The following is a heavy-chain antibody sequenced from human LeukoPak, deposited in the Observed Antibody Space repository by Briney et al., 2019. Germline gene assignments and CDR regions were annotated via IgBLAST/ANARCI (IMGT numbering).Heavy chain of an antibody. V-gene: IGHV3-7*03. CDR3: AKDLSAVAQEYYFDY. CDR1: GFTFSTYW. J-gene: IGHJ4*02. D-gene: IGHD6-19*01. CDR2: IKQDGSEK. Sequence: GGSLRLSCAASGFTFSTYWMSWFRQAPGKGLEWVATIKQDGSEKSYVDSVKGRFTISRDNGKNSLYLQMNSLRAEDTALYYCAKDLSAVAQEYYFDYWGQGTLVTVSS.